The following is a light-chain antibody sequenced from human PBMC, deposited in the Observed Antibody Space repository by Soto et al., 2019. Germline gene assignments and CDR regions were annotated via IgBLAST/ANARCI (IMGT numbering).Light chain of an antibody. CDR3: AAWDDSLNGVV. J-gene: IGLJ2*01. CDR2: GNN. V-gene: IGLV1-44*01. CDR1: NSNIGINT. Sequence: QSVLTQPPSASGTPGQRVIISCSGSNSNIGINTVNWYQQLPGTAPKLLNYGNNQRPSGVPDRFSGSKSGTSASLAISGLQSEDEADYYCAAWDDSLNGVVFGGGTMLTVL.